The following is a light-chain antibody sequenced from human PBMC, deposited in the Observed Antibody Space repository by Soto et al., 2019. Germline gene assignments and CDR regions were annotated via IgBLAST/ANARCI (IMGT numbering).Light chain of an antibody. Sequence: QSVLTQPASVSGSPGQSITISCTGTSSDVGGYNHVSWYQQHPGKAPKLIIFEVRNRPSGVSDRFSASKSGNTASLTISGLQTEDEAVYYCSSYASSSSYAFGTGTKV. CDR3: SSYASSSSYA. CDR2: EVR. CDR1: SSDVGGYNH. J-gene: IGLJ1*01. V-gene: IGLV2-14*01.